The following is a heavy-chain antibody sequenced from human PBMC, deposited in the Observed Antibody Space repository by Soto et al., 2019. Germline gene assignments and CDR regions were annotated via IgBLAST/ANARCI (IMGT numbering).Heavy chain of an antibody. Sequence: GGSLRLSCAASGFTFSNAWMSWVRQAPGKGLEWVGRIKSKSDGGKTDYAAPVKGRFTISRDESKNTLYLQMNSLKTEDTAVYYCTTLDGFYSSGWSLPDYWGQGILVTVSS. CDR2: IKSKSDGGKT. CDR1: GFTFSNAW. CDR3: TTLDGFYSSGWSLPDY. J-gene: IGHJ4*02. V-gene: IGHV3-15*01. D-gene: IGHD6-19*01.